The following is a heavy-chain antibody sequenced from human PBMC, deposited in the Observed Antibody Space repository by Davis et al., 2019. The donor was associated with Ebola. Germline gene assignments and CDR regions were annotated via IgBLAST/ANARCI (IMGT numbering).Heavy chain of an antibody. CDR2: IYYSGST. D-gene: IGHD3-10*01. CDR3: AREKPYGSGVYYYYGMDV. V-gene: IGHV4-61*01. Sequence: GSLRLSCTVSGGSVSSGSYYWSWIRQPPGKGLEWIGYIYYSGSTNYNPSLKSRVTISVDTSKNQFSLKLSSVTAADTAVYYCAREKPYGSGVYYYYGMDVWGQGTTVTVSS. J-gene: IGHJ6*02. CDR1: GGSVSSGSYY.